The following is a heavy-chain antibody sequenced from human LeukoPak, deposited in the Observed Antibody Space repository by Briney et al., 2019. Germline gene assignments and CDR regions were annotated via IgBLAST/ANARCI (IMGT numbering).Heavy chain of an antibody. CDR2: IKSKIDGGTT. J-gene: IGHJ4*02. CDR3: VWELPRDDY. CDR1: GFTFSNAW. D-gene: IGHD1-26*01. V-gene: IGHV3-15*01. Sequence: GGSLRLSCAASGFTFSNAWMSWVRQAPGKGLEWVGRIKSKIDGGTTDYAAPVKGRFSISRDDSKNTLFLQMNSLKTEDTAVYYCVWELPRDDYWGQGTLVTDSS.